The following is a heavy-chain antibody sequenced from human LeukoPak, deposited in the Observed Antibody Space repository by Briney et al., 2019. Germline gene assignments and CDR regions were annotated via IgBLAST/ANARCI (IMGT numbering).Heavy chain of an antibody. Sequence: ASVKVSCKASGGTFSSYAISWVRQAPGQGLEWMGGIIPIFGTANYAQKFQGRVTITADESTSTAYMELSSLRSEDTAVYYCASRFYDSSGHYYRRFDYWGQGTLVTVSS. CDR1: GGTFSSYA. D-gene: IGHD3-22*01. J-gene: IGHJ4*02. CDR2: IIPIFGTA. V-gene: IGHV1-69*13. CDR3: ASRFYDSSGHYYRRFDY.